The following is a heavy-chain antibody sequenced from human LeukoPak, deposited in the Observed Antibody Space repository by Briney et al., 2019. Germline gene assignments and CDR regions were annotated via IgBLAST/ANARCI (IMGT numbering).Heavy chain of an antibody. CDR2: ISNSGTII. CDR1: GFTFSDYY. D-gene: IGHD3-9*01. Sequence: GGSLRLSCAASGFTFSDYYMSWIRQAPGKGLEWVSYISNSGTIISYADSVKGRFTISRDNSKNTLYLQMNSLRAEDTAVYYCAKAYRRYFDWLLYADYFDYWGQGTLVTVSS. J-gene: IGHJ4*02. V-gene: IGHV3-11*01. CDR3: AKAYRRYFDWLLYADYFDY.